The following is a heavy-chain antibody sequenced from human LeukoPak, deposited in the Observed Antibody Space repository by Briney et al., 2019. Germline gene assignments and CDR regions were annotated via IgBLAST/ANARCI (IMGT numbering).Heavy chain of an antibody. V-gene: IGHV3-48*03. CDR1: GFTFSSYE. CDR2: ISSSGSTI. D-gene: IGHD6-19*01. Sequence: PGGSLRLSCAASGFTFSSYEMNWVHQAPGKGLEWVSYISSSGSTIYYADSVKGRFTISRDNAKNSLYLQMNSLRAEDTAVYYCARDSLSGWYDEDYFDYWGQGTLVTVSS. J-gene: IGHJ4*02. CDR3: ARDSLSGWYDEDYFDY.